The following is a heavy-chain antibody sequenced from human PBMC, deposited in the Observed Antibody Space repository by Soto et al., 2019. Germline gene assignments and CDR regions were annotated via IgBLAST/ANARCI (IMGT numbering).Heavy chain of an antibody. CDR3: TRFYAARPYYYYYGMDV. V-gene: IGHV3-49*03. CDR1: VFTFGEYA. D-gene: IGHD6-6*01. J-gene: IGHJ6*02. CDR2: IRSKAYGGTT. Sequence: GALRVSCTASVFTFGEYAMSWFRQAPGKGLEWVGFIRSKAYGGTTEYAASVKGRFTISRDDSKSIAYLQMNSLKTEDTAVYYCTRFYAARPYYYYYGMDVWGQGTTVTVSS.